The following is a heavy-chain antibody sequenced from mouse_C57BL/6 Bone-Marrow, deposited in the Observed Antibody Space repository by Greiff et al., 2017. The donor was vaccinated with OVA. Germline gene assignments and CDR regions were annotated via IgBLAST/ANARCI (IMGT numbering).Heavy chain of an antibody. CDR2: IYPGDGAT. CDR3: ARSYDGSSDDAMDY. D-gene: IGHD1-1*01. V-gene: IGHV1-82*01. CDR1: GYAFSSSW. Sequence: VQLQQSGPELVKPGASVKISCKASGYAFSSSWMNWVKQRPGKGLEWIGRIYPGDGATNYNGKFKGKATLTADQSASTAYMQLSSLTSEDSAVYFCARSYDGSSDDAMDYWGQGTAVTVSS. J-gene: IGHJ4*01.